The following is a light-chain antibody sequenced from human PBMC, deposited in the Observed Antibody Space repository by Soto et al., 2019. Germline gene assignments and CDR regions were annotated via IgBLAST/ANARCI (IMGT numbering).Light chain of an antibody. J-gene: IGKJ1*01. Sequence: DIVMTQSPLSLPVTPGEPASISCRSSQSLLHSNLNNYLDWYLQKPGQSPQLLISLGSNRASGVPDRFSGSGSGTDFTLNITRVEAEDVGVYYCMQALQTWTFGQGT. CDR2: LGS. CDR3: MQALQTWT. CDR1: QSLLHSNLNNY. V-gene: IGKV2-28*01.